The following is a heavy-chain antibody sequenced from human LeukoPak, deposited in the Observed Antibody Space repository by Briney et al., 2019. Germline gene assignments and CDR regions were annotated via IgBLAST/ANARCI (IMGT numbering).Heavy chain of an antibody. CDR1: GFTFSSYA. CDR3: ARDNDVCRGASCLLFDY. V-gene: IGHV3-23*01. D-gene: IGHD1-1*01. Sequence: GGSLRLSCAASGFTFSSYAMSWVRQAPGKGLEWVSAISGSGGSTYYADSVKGRFTISRDNSKNMLYLQMTSLRADDTAVYYCARDNDVCRGASCLLFDYWGQGNLVTASS. J-gene: IGHJ4*02. CDR2: ISGSGGST.